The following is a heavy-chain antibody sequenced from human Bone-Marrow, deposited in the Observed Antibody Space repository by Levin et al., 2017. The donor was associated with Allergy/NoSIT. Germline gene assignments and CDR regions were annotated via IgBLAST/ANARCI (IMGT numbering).Heavy chain of an antibody. CDR2: INHNGTT. J-gene: IGHJ4*02. D-gene: IGHD3-22*01. CDR1: GGSFSGYY. Sequence: SETLSLTCAVYGGSFSGYYWTWIRQSPEKGLEWIGEINHNGTTSHNPSLRSRITIAVDTSKNQFSLRLTSVTAADTGVYYCAREGDRSGYEYWGQGTLVTVSS. CDR3: AREGDRSGYEY. V-gene: IGHV4-34*01.